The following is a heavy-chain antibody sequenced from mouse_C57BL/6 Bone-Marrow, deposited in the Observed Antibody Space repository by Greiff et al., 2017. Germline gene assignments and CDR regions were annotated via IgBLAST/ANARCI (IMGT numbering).Heavy chain of an antibody. CDR1: GYTFTDYY. V-gene: IGHV1-26*01. CDR2: INPNNGGT. Sequence: VQLKQSGAELVKPGASVKISCKASGYTFTDYYMNWVKQSHGKSLEWIGDINPNNGGTSYNQKFKGKATLTVYKSSSTAYMELLSLTSEDSAVYYCARAYYGSSVYYAMDYWGQGTSVTVSS. J-gene: IGHJ4*01. D-gene: IGHD1-1*01. CDR3: ARAYYGSSVYYAMDY.